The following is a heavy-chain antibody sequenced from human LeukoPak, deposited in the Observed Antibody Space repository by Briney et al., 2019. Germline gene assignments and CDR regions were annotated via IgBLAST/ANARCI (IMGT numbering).Heavy chain of an antibody. CDR2: IKTDGSVK. CDR1: GFSWSSYW. CDR3: ARDVGGSLDY. Sequence: GGSLILSCAASGFSWSSYWIKWVRQAPGKGLEWVANIKTDGSVKFYVDSVKGRFTISRDNAQNSVYLQMSSLRGEDTAVYYCARDVGGSLDYWGQGTLVTVSS. V-gene: IGHV3-7*01. J-gene: IGHJ4*02. D-gene: IGHD1-26*01.